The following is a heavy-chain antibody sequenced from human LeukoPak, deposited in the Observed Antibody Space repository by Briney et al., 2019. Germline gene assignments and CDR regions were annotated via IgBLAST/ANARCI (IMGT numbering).Heavy chain of an antibody. CDR2: VNPNSGNT. Sequence: ASVKVSCTASGYTFTSYDINWARQATGQGLEWMGWVNPNSGNTGYAQKFQGRVTMTRNTSISTAYMELSSLRSEDTAVYYCARGAGYYDSSGYYYFFFDYWGQGTLVTVSS. J-gene: IGHJ4*02. V-gene: IGHV1-8*01. CDR3: ARGAGYYDSSGYYYFFFDY. D-gene: IGHD3-22*01. CDR1: GYTFTSYD.